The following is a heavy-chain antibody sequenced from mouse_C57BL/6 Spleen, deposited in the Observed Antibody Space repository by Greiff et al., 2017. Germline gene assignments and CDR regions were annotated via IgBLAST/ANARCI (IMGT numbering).Heavy chain of an antibody. D-gene: IGHD3-2*02. CDR2: FYPGSGSI. CDR3: ARHEGGRQLRSRGFSY. J-gene: IGHJ2*01. Sequence: QVQLKESGAELVKPGASVKLSCKASGYTFTEYTIHWVKQRSGQGLEWIGWFYPGSGSIKYNEKFKDKATLTADKSSSTVYMELSRLTSEDSAVYFCARHEGGRQLRSRGFSYWGQGTTLTVSS. V-gene: IGHV1-62-2*01. CDR1: GYTFTEYT.